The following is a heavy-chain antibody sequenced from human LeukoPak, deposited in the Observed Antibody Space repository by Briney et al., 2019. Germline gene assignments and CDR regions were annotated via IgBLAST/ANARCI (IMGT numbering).Heavy chain of an antibody. CDR3: AREPTSGREPTSGRPLDY. Sequence: PSETLSLICTVSGGSISGYFWSWIRQPAGKGLEWIGRIYSSGSNNYNPSLKSRVTISLDTSKNHLSLNLSSVTAADTAVYYCAREPTSGREPTSGRPLDYWGQGTLVTVSS. CDR1: GGSISGYF. CDR2: IYSSGSN. J-gene: IGHJ4*02. D-gene: IGHD5-12*01. V-gene: IGHV4-4*07.